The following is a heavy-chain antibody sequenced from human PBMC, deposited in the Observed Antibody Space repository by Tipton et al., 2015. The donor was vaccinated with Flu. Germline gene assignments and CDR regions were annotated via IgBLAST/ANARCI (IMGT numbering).Heavy chain of an antibody. D-gene: IGHD3-16*01. CDR1: GFTFDDYG. CDR2: INWNGGTT. CDR3: ARERTRLASPLDY. J-gene: IGHJ4*02. V-gene: IGHV3-20*04. Sequence: SLRLSCAASGFTFDDYGMSWVRQAPGKGLEWVSGINWNGGTTGYADSVKGRFIISRDNAKNSLSLQMNSLRAEDTALYFCARERTRLASPLDYWGQGTVVTVSS.